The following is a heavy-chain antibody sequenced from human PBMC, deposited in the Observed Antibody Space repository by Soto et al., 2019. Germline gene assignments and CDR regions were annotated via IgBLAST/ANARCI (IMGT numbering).Heavy chain of an antibody. J-gene: IGHJ4*02. CDR3: ARVVGRNASGSRRGFDY. D-gene: IGHD1-26*01. V-gene: IGHV4-30-4*01. Sequence: QVQLQESGPGLVKLSQTLSLTCTVSGGSINSGDYSWSWIRQPPGKGLEWIGYIYYSGSTYYNPSLKSRVTISAPTSRNQFSLKRSSVTAADTAVYYCARVVGRNASGSRRGFDYWGQGTLVTVTS. CDR2: IYYSGST. CDR1: GGSINSGDYS.